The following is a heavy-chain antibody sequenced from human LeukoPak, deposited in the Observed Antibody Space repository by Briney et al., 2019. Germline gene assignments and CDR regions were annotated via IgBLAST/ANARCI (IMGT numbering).Heavy chain of an antibody. Sequence: PSETLSLTCTVSGGSISSYYWSWIRQPPGKGLEWVSTMTPGDTYIYYTDSVKGRYTISRDDAKHSLYLQMSSLRAEDTAVYYCVRVSISRLGADLLYNVWGQGTTVLVSS. D-gene: IGHD3-3*01. CDR3: VRVSISRLGADLLYNV. J-gene: IGHJ6*02. CDR1: GGSISSYY. CDR2: MTPGDTYI. V-gene: IGHV3-21*01.